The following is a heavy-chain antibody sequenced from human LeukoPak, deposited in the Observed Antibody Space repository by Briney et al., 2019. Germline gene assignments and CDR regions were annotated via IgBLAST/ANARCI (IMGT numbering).Heavy chain of an antibody. CDR3: ARERDFWSGYPIYYMDV. V-gene: IGHV4-38-2*02. D-gene: IGHD3-3*01. J-gene: IGHJ6*03. CDR2: IYHSGST. Sequence: PSETLSPTCAVSGYSISSGYYWGWIRQPPGKGLEWIGSIYHSGSTYYNPSLKSRVTISVDTSKNQFSLKLSSVTAADTAVYYCARERDFWSGYPIYYMDVWGKGTTVTVSS. CDR1: GYSISSGYY.